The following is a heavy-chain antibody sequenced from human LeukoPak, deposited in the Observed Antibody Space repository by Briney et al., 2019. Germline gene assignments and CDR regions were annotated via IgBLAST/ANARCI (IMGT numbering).Heavy chain of an antibody. D-gene: IGHD1-14*01. CDR2: IYYSGST. CDR3: AREGITNNWFDP. V-gene: IGHV4-31*03. Sequence: PSETLPLTCTVSGGSISSGGYYWSWIRQHPGKGLEWIGYIYYSGSTYYNPSLKSRVTISVDTSKNQFSLKLSSVTAADTAVYYCAREGITNNWFDPWGQGTLVTVSS. CDR1: GGSISSGGYY. J-gene: IGHJ5*02.